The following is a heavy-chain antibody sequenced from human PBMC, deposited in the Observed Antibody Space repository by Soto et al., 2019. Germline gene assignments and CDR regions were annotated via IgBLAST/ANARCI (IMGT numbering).Heavy chain of an antibody. CDR1: GGTFSSYA. J-gene: IGHJ3*02. CDR2: IIPIFGTA. D-gene: IGHD2-15*01. V-gene: IGHV1-69*12. Sequence: QVQLVQSGAEVKKPGSSVKVSCKASGGTFSSYAISWVRQAPGQGLEWMGGIIPIFGTANYAQKFQGRVTITADESXITXYXALCSLRSEDTAVYYCARSTSISYCSGGSCYFAFDIWGQGTMVTVSS. CDR3: ARSTSISYCSGGSCYFAFDI.